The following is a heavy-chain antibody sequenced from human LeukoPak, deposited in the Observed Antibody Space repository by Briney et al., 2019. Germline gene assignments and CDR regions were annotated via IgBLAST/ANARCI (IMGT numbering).Heavy chain of an antibody. J-gene: IGHJ4*02. V-gene: IGHV3-11*04. CDR1: GFTFGDYT. CDR2: ISSSGSTI. CDR3: AKDYSNYDRFEY. Sequence: PGGSLRLSCAASGFTFGDYTMGWIRQAPGKGLQWVSYISSSGSTIYYADSVKGRFTNSRDNAENSLYLQMNSLRAEDTAVYYCAKDYSNYDRFEYWGQGTQVTVSS. D-gene: IGHD4-11*01.